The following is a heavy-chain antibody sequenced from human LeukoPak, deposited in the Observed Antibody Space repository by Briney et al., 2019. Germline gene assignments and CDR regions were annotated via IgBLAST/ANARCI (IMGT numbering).Heavy chain of an antibody. CDR1: GGSISSYY. J-gene: IGHJ4*02. Sequence: SETLSLTCTVSGGSISSYYWSWIRQPPGKGLEWIGYIYYSGSTNYNPSLKSRVTISVDTSKNHFSLKLSSVTAADTAVYYCARGHDSSGYSFFPFDYWGQGTLVTVSS. CDR3: ARGHDSSGYSFFPFDY. CDR2: IYYSGST. D-gene: IGHD3-22*01. V-gene: IGHV4-59*01.